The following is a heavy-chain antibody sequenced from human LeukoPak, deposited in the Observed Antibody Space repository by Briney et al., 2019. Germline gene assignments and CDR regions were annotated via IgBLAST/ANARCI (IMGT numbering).Heavy chain of an antibody. D-gene: IGHD2-15*01. CDR2: ISSSGRTI. CDR1: GFPFSDYY. CDR3: ARCIGREGYYYGMDV. V-gene: IGHV3-11*01. J-gene: IGHJ6*02. Sequence: PGGSLELSCAASGFPFSDYYMSWIRPAPGKGLEWVSYISSSGRTIYYADSVKGRFTISRDNAKNSLYLQMNSLRAEDTAVYYCARCIGREGYYYGMDVWGQGTTVTVSS.